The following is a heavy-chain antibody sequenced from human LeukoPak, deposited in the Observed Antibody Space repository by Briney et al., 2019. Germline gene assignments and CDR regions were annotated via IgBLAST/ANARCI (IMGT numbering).Heavy chain of an antibody. J-gene: IGHJ4*02. Sequence: GGSLRLSCAASGFTFSSYAMHWVRQAPGKGLEYVLAISSNGGSTYYANSVKGRFTISRDNSKNTLYLQMGSLRAEDMAVYYCARGLPFDSGGQGPRVTVSS. CDR1: GFTFSSYA. CDR2: ISSNGGST. CDR3: ARGLPFDS. V-gene: IGHV3-64*01.